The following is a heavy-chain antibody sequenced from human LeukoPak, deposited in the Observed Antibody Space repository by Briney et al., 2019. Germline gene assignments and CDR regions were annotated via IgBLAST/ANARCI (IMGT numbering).Heavy chain of an antibody. CDR1: GFPFNAYS. V-gene: IGHV3-21*04. CDR3: ARTNPVYGDYDY. Sequence: GGSLRLSCAASGFPFNAYSIHWLRQAPGKGLEWVSSISSSSAYIFYADSVKGRCTISRDNSRNTLLLQLNSLRADDTAVYYCARTNPVYGDYDYWGQGTLVTVSS. CDR2: ISSSSAYI. J-gene: IGHJ4*02. D-gene: IGHD4-17*01.